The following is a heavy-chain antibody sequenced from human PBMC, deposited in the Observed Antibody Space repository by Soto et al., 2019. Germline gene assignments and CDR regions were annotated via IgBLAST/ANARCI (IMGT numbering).Heavy chain of an antibody. CDR3: ARLRNRGYHAHFYFGMDV. CDR2: ISTYNDNT. CDR1: GYTFHSFG. J-gene: IGHJ6*01. V-gene: IGHV1-18*01. Sequence: QAHLEQSGIEVKKPGASVKVTCKASGYTFHSFGISWVRQAPGQGLEWMGWISTYNDNTNYAQKFRGRVAMATDMSTRTASMELRSLTPDDTAVYYCARLRNRGYHAHFYFGMDVWCQGTTIIVSS. D-gene: IGHD5-12*01.